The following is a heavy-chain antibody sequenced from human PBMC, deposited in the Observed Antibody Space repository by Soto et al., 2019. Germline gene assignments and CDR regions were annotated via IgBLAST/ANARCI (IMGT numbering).Heavy chain of an antibody. CDR1: GCSFTGYY. Sequence: ASVKVSCTASGCSFTGYYMHWVRQAPGQGLEWMGWINPNSGGTNYAQKFQGRVTMTRDASISTAYMELSSLRSDDTAVYYCARAPTGTTLDYWGQGTLVPVSS. CDR2: INPNSGGT. D-gene: IGHD1-7*01. V-gene: IGHV1-2*02. CDR3: ARAPTGTTLDY. J-gene: IGHJ4*02.